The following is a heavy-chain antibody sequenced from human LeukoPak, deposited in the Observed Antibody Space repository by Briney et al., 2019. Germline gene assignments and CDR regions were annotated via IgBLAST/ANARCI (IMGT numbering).Heavy chain of an antibody. D-gene: IGHD2-8*02. J-gene: IGHJ4*02. Sequence: SETLSLTCAVYGGCFTGYYWSWIRQSSGKRLDWIGQINDSGNTNYNPSLRSRVTMSVDTSKKQVSLHLSSVTAAVTAVYYCASSYYDTGGFSPFDYWGRGTLVIVSS. CDR3: ASSYYDTGGFSPFDY. V-gene: IGHV4-34*01. CDR2: INDSGNT. CDR1: GGCFTGYY.